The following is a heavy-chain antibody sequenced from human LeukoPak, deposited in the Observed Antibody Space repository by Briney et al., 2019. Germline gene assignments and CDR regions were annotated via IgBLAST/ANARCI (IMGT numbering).Heavy chain of an antibody. CDR2: INHSGST. J-gene: IGHJ4*02. D-gene: IGHD3-3*01. V-gene: IGHV4-34*01. Sequence: SETLSLTCAVYGGSFSGYYWSWIRQPPGKGLEWIGEINHSGSTNYNPSLKSRVTISVDTSKNQFSLKLSSVTAADTAVYYCARGPPYDFWSGTVDYWGQGTLVTVSS. CDR1: GGSFSGYY. CDR3: ARGPPYDFWSGTVDY.